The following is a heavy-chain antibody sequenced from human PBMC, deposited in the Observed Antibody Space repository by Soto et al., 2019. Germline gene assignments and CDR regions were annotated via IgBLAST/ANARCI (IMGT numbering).Heavy chain of an antibody. J-gene: IGHJ4*02. Sequence: GGSLRLSCAASGFTFSSYGMHWVRQAPGKGLEWVAVISYDGSNKYYADSVKGRFTISRDNSKNTLYLQMNSLRAEDTAVYYCAKDVSPMWLVTTIDYWGQGTLVTVSS. CDR1: GFTFSSYG. V-gene: IGHV3-30*18. CDR3: AKDVSPMWLVTTIDY. D-gene: IGHD6-19*01. CDR2: ISYDGSNK.